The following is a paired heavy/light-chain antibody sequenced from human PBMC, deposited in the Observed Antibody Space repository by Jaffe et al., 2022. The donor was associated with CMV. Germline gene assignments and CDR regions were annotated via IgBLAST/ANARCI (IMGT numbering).Heavy chain of an antibody. CDR2: TYYRSRWLH. D-gene: IGHD6-19*01. V-gene: IGHV6-1*01. CDR3: ARVGSGWDLQSGHFAD. CDR1: GDSVSSNSAA. Sequence: QVQLLQSGPGLVKPSQTLLLTCDISGDSVSSNSAAWSWIRQSPSKGLEWLGRTYYRSRWLHDYAPSVRGRITLTADASKNRLSLQVNSATPEDTALYFCARVGSGWDLQSGHFADWGQGILVTVSS. J-gene: IGHJ4*02.
Light chain of an antibody. Sequence: DVQMTQSPSSLSASVGDRVSITCRASQGIFKSLAWYQQTAGKAPKLLLYEAFTLETGVPSRFSGSGSGTDFALTISSLQPEDFATYYCQQYYSSPWTFGQGTKVEI. V-gene: IGKV1-NL1*01. CDR3: QQYYSSPWT. J-gene: IGKJ1*01. CDR1: QGIFKS. CDR2: EAF.